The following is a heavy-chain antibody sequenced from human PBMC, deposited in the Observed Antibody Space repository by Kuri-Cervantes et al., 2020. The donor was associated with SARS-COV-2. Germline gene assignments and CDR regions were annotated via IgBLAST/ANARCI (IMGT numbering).Heavy chain of an antibody. J-gene: IGHJ4*02. CDR1: GFTFSRDT. D-gene: IGHD6-19*01. Sequence: GESLKISCAASGFTFSRDTMYWVRQAPGKGLVWVSRMNGDGSTITYADSVKGRFTISRDNAKNTLYLQMNSLRVEDTAVYYCARSLIAVAGEIDYWGQGTLVTVSS. CDR3: ARSLIAVAGEIDY. V-gene: IGHV3-74*01. CDR2: MNGDGSTI.